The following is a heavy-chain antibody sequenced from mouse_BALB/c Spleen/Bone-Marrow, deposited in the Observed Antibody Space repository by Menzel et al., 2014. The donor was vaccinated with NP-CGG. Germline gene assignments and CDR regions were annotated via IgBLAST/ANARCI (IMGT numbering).Heavy chain of an antibody. J-gene: IGHJ4*01. Sequence: QVHVKQSGPEVVRPGVSVKISCKGSGYTFTDYAMHWVKQSHAKSLEWIGVISTYNGNTNYNQKFKGKATMTVDKSSSTAYMELDRLTSEDSAIYYCAREVRAQWYAMDYWGQGTSVTVSS. CDR2: ISTYNGNT. D-gene: IGHD2-14*01. CDR3: AREVRAQWYAMDY. V-gene: IGHV1-67*01. CDR1: GYTFTDYA.